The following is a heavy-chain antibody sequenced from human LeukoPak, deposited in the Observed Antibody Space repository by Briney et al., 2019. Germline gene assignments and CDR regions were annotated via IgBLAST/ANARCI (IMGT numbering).Heavy chain of an antibody. CDR3: AKDSAKKYDDY. Sequence: PGGSLGLSCAASGFTFSSYAMSWVRQAPGKGLEWVSGISGSDGSTNYADSVKGRFTVSRENSKNTLYLQMNSLRAEDTAVYYCAKDSAKKYDDYWGQGTLVTVPS. V-gene: IGHV3-23*01. J-gene: IGHJ4*02. D-gene: IGHD2/OR15-2a*01. CDR2: ISGSDGST. CDR1: GFTFSSYA.